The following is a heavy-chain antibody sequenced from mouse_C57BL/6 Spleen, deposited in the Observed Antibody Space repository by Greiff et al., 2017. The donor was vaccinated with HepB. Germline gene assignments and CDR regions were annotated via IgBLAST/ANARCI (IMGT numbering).Heavy chain of an antibody. CDR3: EREAGTDY. CDR1: GYTFTSYW. J-gene: IGHJ2*01. V-gene: IGHV1-50*01. D-gene: IGHD4-1*01. CDR2: IDPSDSYT. Sequence: QVQLQQPGAELVKPGASVKLSCKASGYTFTSYWMQWVKQRPGQGLEWIGEIDPSDSYTNYNQKFKGKATLTVDTSSSTAYMQLSSLTSEDSAVYHCEREAGTDYGGKGNTLTVVS.